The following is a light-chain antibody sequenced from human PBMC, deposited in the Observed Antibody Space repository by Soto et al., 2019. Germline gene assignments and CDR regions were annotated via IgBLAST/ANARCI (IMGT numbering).Light chain of an antibody. Sequence: DIQMTQSPSALSASEGDRVTITCRANQTIDNFLNWYRQKPGKAPKLLIYAAASLQSGVPSRFSGGGSGTEFTLTIRFLPPGDFATYYCQQSYNSPLTFGQGTKLEIK. CDR1: QTIDNF. J-gene: IGKJ2*01. CDR3: QQSYNSPLT. CDR2: AAA. V-gene: IGKV1-39*01.